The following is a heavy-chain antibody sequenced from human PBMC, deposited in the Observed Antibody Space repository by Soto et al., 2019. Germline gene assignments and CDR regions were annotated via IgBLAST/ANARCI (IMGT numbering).Heavy chain of an antibody. CDR3: ARGYYYDFWSGKAFDY. J-gene: IGHJ4*02. CDR2: MNPNSGNT. CDR1: GYTFTSYD. V-gene: IGHV1-8*01. D-gene: IGHD3-3*01. Sequence: QVQLVQSGAEVKKPGASVKVSCKASGYTFTSYDINWVRQATGQGLEWMGWMNPNSGNTGYAQKVQGRVTMTRNTSISTAYMELSSLRSEDTAVYYCARGYYYDFWSGKAFDYWGQGTLVTVSS.